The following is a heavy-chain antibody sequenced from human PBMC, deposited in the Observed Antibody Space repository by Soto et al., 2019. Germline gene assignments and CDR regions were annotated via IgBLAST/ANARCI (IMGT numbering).Heavy chain of an antibody. V-gene: IGHV3-53*01. CDR3: ARNYYGSGSYLGPFGY. CDR2: IYSGGST. D-gene: IGHD3-10*01. CDR1: GFTVSSNY. Sequence: PGGSLRLSCAASGFTVSSNYMSWVRQAPGKGLEWVSVIYSGGSTYYADSVKGRFTISRDNSKNTLYLQMNSLRAEDTAVYYCARNYYGSGSYLGPFGYWGQGTLVTVSS. J-gene: IGHJ4*02.